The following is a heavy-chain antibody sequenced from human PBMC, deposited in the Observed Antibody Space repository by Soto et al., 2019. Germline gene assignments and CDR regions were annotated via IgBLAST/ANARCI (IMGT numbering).Heavy chain of an antibody. CDR1: GFIFSSYT. CDR2: ISSVGGNT. Sequence: GGSLRLSCSASGFIFSSYTMYWVRQAPGKGLEYVSAISSVGGNTYDAVSVKGRFTISRDNSKKTMDLQMSSLRVEDTAVDYCVKGGYTLAYSAFDIWGQGTMVTVSS. V-gene: IGHV3-64D*08. CDR3: VKGGYTLAYSAFDI. D-gene: IGHD5-12*01. J-gene: IGHJ3*02.